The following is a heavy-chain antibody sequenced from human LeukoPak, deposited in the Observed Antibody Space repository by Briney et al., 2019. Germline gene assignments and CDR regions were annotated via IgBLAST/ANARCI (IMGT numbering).Heavy chain of an antibody. CDR1: GGSFSGHY. CDR3: ARDTTTVLTWYYYYYMDV. V-gene: IGHV4-34*01. Sequence: SETLSLTCAVYGGSFSGHYWSWIRQPPGEGLEWIGEINHSGTTNYSPSLRSRVTMSVDTSKNQFSLKLSSVTAADTAVYYCARDTTTVLTWYYYYYMDVWGKGTTVTVSS. CDR2: INHSGTT. D-gene: IGHD4-23*01. J-gene: IGHJ6*03.